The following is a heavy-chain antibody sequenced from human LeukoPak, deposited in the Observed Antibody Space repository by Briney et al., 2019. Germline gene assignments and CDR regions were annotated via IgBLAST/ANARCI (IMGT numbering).Heavy chain of an antibody. D-gene: IGHD6-19*01. CDR1: GGSISSYY. J-gene: IGHJ4*02. V-gene: IGHV4-4*07. CDR2: IYTSGST. CDR3: ASGYSSGWPDY. Sequence: SETLSLTCTVSGGSISSYYWSWIRQPAGKGLEWIGRIYTSGSTNYNPSLKSRVTMSVDTSKNQFSLKLSSVTAADTAVHYCASGYSSGWPDYWGQGTLVTVSS.